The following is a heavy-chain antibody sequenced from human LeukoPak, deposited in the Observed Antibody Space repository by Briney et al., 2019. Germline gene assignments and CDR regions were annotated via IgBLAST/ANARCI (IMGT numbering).Heavy chain of an antibody. D-gene: IGHD3-10*01. V-gene: IGHV4-4*02. CDR3: ARGIWFGEFGYYYYMDV. J-gene: IGHJ6*03. Sequence: SGTLSLTCAVSGGSISSSNWWSWVRQPPGKGLEWIGEIYHSGSTNYNPSLKSRVTISVDRSKNQFSLKLSSVTAADTAVYYCARGIWFGEFGYYYYMDVWGKGTTVTVSS. CDR1: GGSISSSNW. CDR2: IYHSGST.